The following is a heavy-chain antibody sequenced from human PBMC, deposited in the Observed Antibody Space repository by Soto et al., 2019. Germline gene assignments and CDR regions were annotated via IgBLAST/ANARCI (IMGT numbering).Heavy chain of an antibody. CDR1: GFTFSSYA. J-gene: IGHJ4*02. CDR3: AKDRVDYGDYRGLDY. CDR2: ISGSGTNR. D-gene: IGHD4-17*01. Sequence: EVQLLESGGGLVQPGGSLRLSCAASGFTFSSYAMTCVRQAPGKGLEWVSAISGSGTNRYYVDSVKGRFTISRDNSKNTLYLQMNSLRAEDTAVYYCAKDRVDYGDYRGLDYWGQGTLVTVSS. V-gene: IGHV3-23*01.